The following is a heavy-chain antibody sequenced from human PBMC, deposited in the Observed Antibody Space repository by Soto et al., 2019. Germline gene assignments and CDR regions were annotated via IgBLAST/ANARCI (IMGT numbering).Heavy chain of an antibody. J-gene: IGHJ6*02. D-gene: IGHD6-13*01. CDR1: GGSISGYY. CDR2: IYYRGST. CDR3: ARQQLLPFYYALDV. V-gene: IGHV4-59*07. Sequence: QVQLQESGPGLVKPSDTLSLTCTVSGGSISGYYWSWIRQSPGKGLEYLGYIYYRGSTNYNPSRKSRVTMSVDTSRNQFSLKVNSVTAADTAVYYCARQQLLPFYYALDVWGQGTTVTVSS.